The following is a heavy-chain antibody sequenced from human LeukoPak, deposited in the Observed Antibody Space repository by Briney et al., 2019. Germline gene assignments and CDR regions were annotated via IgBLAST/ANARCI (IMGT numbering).Heavy chain of an antibody. D-gene: IGHD3-22*01. V-gene: IGHV5-51*01. CDR2: IYPGDSDI. J-gene: IGHJ4*02. CDR1: GYNFRSYW. CDR3: ARRDSNGYNYFDY. Sequence: GESLKISCKASGYNFRSYWIAWVRQMPGKGLEWMGIIYPGDSDITYSPSFQGQVTISADKSINTAYLQWSSLKASDTAMYYCARRDSNGYNYFDYWAREPWSPSPQ.